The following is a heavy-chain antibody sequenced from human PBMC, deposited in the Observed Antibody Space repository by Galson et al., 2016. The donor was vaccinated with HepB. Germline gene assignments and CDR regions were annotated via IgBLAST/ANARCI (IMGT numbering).Heavy chain of an antibody. CDR1: GGSISAFW. J-gene: IGHJ6*02. CDR2: IYYNGNT. V-gene: IGHV4-59*08. D-gene: IGHD3-10*01. Sequence: SETLSLTCTVSGGSISAFWWTWIRQPPGKGLEWIGHIYYNGNTNYNPSLKGRLSITVDTSKNVLSLKLSSVTAADTAVYYCAKTANLLYSSEPITLYAMDVWGRGTSVTVSS. CDR3: AKTANLLYSSEPITLYAMDV.